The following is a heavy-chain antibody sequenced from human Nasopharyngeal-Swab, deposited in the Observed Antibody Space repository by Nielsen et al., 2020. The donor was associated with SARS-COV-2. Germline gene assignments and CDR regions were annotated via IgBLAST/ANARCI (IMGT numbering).Heavy chain of an antibody. J-gene: IGHJ5*02. CDR1: GFTFTSYA. D-gene: IGHD2-15*01. Sequence: GGSLRLSCAASGFTFTSYAMNWVRHAPGKGLEWVSGMSGRGEKTYYAESVKGRFTISRDVSKNTLYLQMNGLRAEDTAVYYCAKDSGAGFCNDGSCFPTNHWGQGTRVTVSS. CDR3: AKDSGAGFCNDGSCFPTNH. CDR2: MSGRGEKT. V-gene: IGHV3-23*01.